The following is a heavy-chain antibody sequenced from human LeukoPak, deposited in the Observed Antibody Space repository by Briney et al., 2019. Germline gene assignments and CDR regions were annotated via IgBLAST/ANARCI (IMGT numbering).Heavy chain of an antibody. CDR2: ISYDGSNK. Sequence: PGGSLRLSCAASGFTFSSYAMHWVRQAPGKGLGWVAVISYDGSNKYYADSVKGRFTISRDNSKNTLYLQMNSLRAEDTAVYYCARSDYGDVLVGAFDIWGQGTMVTVSS. V-gene: IGHV3-30-3*01. D-gene: IGHD4-17*01. CDR3: ARSDYGDVLVGAFDI. J-gene: IGHJ3*02. CDR1: GFTFSSYA.